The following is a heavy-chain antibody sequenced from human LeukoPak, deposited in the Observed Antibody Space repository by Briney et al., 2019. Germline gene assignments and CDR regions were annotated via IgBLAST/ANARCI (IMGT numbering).Heavy chain of an antibody. CDR3: ARRGTGEDY. J-gene: IGHJ4*02. Sequence: GSTNYNPSLKSRVTISVDESKNQFSLKLSSVTAADTAVYFCARRGTGEDYWGQGTLVIVSS. D-gene: IGHD3-16*01. CDR2: GST. V-gene: IGHV4-4*01.